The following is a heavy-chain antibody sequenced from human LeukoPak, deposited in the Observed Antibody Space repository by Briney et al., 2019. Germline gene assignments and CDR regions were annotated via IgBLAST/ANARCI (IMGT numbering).Heavy chain of an antibody. CDR1: GFTFSSYE. D-gene: IGHD3-10*02. V-gene: IGHV3-23*01. CDR2: ITSSGADS. J-gene: IGHJ6*04. Sequence: PGGSLRLSCAASGFTFSSYEMNWVRQAPGKGLEWVAVITSSGADSYYSDSVRGRFTISRDNSKNTLYLQMNSLRAEDTAVYYCAELGITMIGGVWGKGTTVTISS. CDR3: AELGITMIGGV.